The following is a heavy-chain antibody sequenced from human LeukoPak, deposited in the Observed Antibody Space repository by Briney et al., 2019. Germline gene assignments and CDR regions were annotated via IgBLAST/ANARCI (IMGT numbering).Heavy chain of an antibody. CDR2: ITNSGGVT. CDR3: AKGGCSGGSCYSDYYYYGMTS. Sequence: PGGSLRLSCAASGFTFSNYAVSWVRQAPGRGLEWVSAITNSGGVTSYADSVMGRFTISRDNSKNTLFLQMNSLRAEDTAVYYCAKGGCSGGSCYSDYYYYGMTSGAKGPRSPSL. D-gene: IGHD2-15*01. J-gene: IGHJ6*02. CDR1: GFTFSNYA. V-gene: IGHV3-23*01.